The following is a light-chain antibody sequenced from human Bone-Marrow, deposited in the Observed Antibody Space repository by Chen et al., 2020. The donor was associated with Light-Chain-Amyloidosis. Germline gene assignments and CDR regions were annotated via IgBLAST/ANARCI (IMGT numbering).Light chain of an antibody. Sequence: DILLTQSPGTLSLSPGERATLSCRASPRVTSTYLGWYQQRPGQAPRLLIDGASSRAAGIPDRFSGSGSGTHFTLTISSLEPEDFAVYYCQQYSDSPLTFGGGTRVEIK. V-gene: IGKV3-20*01. CDR2: GAS. J-gene: IGKJ4*01. CDR1: PRVTSTY. CDR3: QQYSDSPLT.